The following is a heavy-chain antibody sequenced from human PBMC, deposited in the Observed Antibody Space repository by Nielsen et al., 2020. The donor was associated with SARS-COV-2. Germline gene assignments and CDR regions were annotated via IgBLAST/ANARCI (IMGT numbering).Heavy chain of an antibody. CDR1: GFTFSSYA. V-gene: IGHV3-23*01. J-gene: IGHJ4*02. Sequence: GGSLRLSCAASGFTFSSYAMSWVRQAPGKGLEWVSAISGGGGSTYFADSVKGRFTISRDDSKNTLYLQMNSLRAEDTALYYCAKDDTTLATNFFDSWGQGTLVTVSS. CDR3: AKDDTTLATNFFDS. D-gene: IGHD5-12*01. CDR2: ISGGGGST.